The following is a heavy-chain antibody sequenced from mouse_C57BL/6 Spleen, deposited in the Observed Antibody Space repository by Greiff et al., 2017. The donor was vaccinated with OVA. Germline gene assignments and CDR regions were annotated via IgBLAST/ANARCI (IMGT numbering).Heavy chain of an antibody. CDR3: ARGGYPSWFAD. V-gene: IGHV1-72*01. Sequence: QVQLQQPGAELVKPGASVTLSCKASGYAFTSYWMHWVKQRPGRGLEWIGRIAPNSGGTKYNEKFKSKATLTVDKTSSTAYMQLSSLTSEVSAVYYCARGGYPSWFADWGQGTLVTVSA. CDR2: IAPNSGGT. J-gene: IGHJ3*01. CDR1: GYAFTSYW.